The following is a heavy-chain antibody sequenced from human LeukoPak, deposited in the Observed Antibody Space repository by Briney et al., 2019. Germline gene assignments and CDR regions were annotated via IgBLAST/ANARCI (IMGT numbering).Heavy chain of an antibody. V-gene: IGHV4-59*01. J-gene: IGHJ6*03. CDR2: IYYSGST. Sequence: SETLSLTCTVSGGSISSYYWSWIRQPPGKGLEWIGYIYYSGSTNYNPSLKSRVTISVDTSKNQFSLKLSSVTAADTAVYYCARGHMVRGVESYYYYYMDVWGKGTTVTISS. D-gene: IGHD3-10*01. CDR1: GGSISSYY. CDR3: ARGHMVRGVESYYYYYMDV.